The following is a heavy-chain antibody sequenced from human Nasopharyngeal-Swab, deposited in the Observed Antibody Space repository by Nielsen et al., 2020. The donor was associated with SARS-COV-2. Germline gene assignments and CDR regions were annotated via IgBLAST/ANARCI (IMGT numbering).Heavy chain of an antibody. Sequence: GESLKISCAASGFTFSSYAMNWVRQAPGKGLEWVSGISGSGSRTYYADSVKGRFTISRDNSKNTLYLQMNSLRAEDTAVYYCARATNLGGSLWVPDYWGQGTLVTVSS. J-gene: IGHJ4*02. CDR3: ARATNLGGSLWVPDY. CDR1: GFTFSSYA. CDR2: ISGSGSRT. D-gene: IGHD5-12*01. V-gene: IGHV3-23*01.